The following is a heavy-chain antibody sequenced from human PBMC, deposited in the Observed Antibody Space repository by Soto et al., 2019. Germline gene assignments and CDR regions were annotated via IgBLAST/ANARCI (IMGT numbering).Heavy chain of an antibody. J-gene: IGHJ4*02. CDR3: VRRNHVDTSMAHYFGY. Sequence: PSETLSLTCTVSGGSISSGGYYWSWIRQHPGKGLEWIGYIYYSGSTYYNPSLKSRVTISVDTSKNQFSLKLSSVTAADTAVYYCVRRNHVDTSMAHYFGYWGQGTLVTVSS. CDR2: IYYSGST. V-gene: IGHV4-31*03. D-gene: IGHD5-18*01. CDR1: GGSISSGGYY.